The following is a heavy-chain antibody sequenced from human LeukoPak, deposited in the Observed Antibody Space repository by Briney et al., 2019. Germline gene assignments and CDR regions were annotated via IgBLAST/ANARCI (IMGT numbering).Heavy chain of an antibody. Sequence: GGSLRLSXAASGFTFSSYAMSWVRQAPGKGLEWVPSITSSGAATYYADSVKGRFTISRDNSDNTLYLQMNSLRAEDTAVYYCAKDRPNYYGSNGHYYKLNGDCWGQGTLVTVSS. CDR1: GFTFSSYA. CDR3: AKDRPNYYGSNGHYYKLNGDC. J-gene: IGHJ4*02. D-gene: IGHD3-22*01. CDR2: ITSSGAAT. V-gene: IGHV3-23*01.